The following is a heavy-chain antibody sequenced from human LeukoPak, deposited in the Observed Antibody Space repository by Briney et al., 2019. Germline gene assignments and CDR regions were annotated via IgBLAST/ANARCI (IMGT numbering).Heavy chain of an antibody. CDR3: ARRGDCSGGSCYKDNWFDP. CDR1: EFSVGSNY. V-gene: IGHV3-66*01. Sequence: GGSLRLSCAASEFSVGSNYMTWVRQAPGKGLEWVSLIYSGGSTYYADSVKGRFTISRDNSKNTLYLQMNSLRAEDTAVYYCARRGDCSGGSCYKDNWFDPWGQGTLVTVSS. J-gene: IGHJ5*02. D-gene: IGHD2-15*01. CDR2: IYSGGST.